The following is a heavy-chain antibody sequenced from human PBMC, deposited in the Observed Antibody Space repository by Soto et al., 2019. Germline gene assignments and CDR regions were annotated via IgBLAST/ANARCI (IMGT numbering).Heavy chain of an antibody. CDR1: GFTFSTYA. J-gene: IGHJ6*02. D-gene: IGHD3-3*01. Sequence: PGGSLRLSCAASGFTFSTYAMSWVRQAPGKGLEWVSVISGSGGDTYYAESVKGRFTISRDNSKNTLYLQMNSLRAEDTAVFYCARGHFGVTMDVWGQGTTVTVSS. V-gene: IGHV3-23*01. CDR3: ARGHFGVTMDV. CDR2: ISGSGGDT.